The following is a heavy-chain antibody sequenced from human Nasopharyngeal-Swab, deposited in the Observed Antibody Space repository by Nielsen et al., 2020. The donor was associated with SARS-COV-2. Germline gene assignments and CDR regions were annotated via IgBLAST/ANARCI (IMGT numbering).Heavy chain of an antibody. CDR1: GFTFSSYA. CDR2: ISYDGSNK. V-gene: IGHV3-30-3*01. D-gene: IGHD6-19*01. CDR3: ARDTEAFIAVAGNYYYYYYMDV. Sequence: GESLKISCAASGFTFSSYAMHWVRQAPGKGLEWVAVISYDGSNKYYADSVKGRFTISRDNSKNTLYLQMNSLRAEDTAVYYCARDTEAFIAVAGNYYYYYYMDVWGKGTTVTVSS. J-gene: IGHJ6*03.